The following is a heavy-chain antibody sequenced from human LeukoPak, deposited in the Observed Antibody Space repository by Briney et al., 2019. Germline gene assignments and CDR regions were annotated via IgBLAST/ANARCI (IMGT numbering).Heavy chain of an antibody. D-gene: IGHD2-2*01. CDR2: ISAYNGNT. J-gene: IGHJ3*02. CDR1: GYTFTSYG. CDR3: ARDDIVVVPAAMGAFDI. V-gene: IGHV1-18*01. Sequence: ASVKVSCKASGYTFTSYGISWVRQAPGQGLEWMGWISAYNGNTNYAQKLQGRATMTTDTSTSTAYMELRSLRSEDTAVYYCARDDIVVVPAAMGAFDIWGQGTMVTVSS.